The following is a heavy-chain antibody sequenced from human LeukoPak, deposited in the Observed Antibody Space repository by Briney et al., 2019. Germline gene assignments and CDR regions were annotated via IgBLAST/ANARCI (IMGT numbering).Heavy chain of an antibody. Sequence: ASVKVSCKASGYTFTGYYMHWVRQAPGQGLEWMGWINPNSGGTNYAQKFQGRATMTRNTSISTAYMELSSLRSEDTAVYYCARQRYYYDSSGYFCPPYYYYYYMDVWGKGTTVTISS. V-gene: IGHV1-2*02. D-gene: IGHD3-22*01. CDR3: ARQRYYYDSSGYFCPPYYYYYYMDV. CDR1: GYTFTGYY. CDR2: INPNSGGT. J-gene: IGHJ6*03.